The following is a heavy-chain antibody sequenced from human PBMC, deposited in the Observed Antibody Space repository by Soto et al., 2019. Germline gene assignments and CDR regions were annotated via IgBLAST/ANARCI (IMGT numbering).Heavy chain of an antibody. Sequence: ASVKVSCKASGYTFTSYAMHWVRQAPGQRLEWMGWINAGNGNTKYSQKFQGRVTITRDTSASTAYMELSSLRSEDTAVYYCARGLIEADGNGWFDTWGQGTLVTVSS. V-gene: IGHV1-3*01. J-gene: IGHJ5*02. D-gene: IGHD6-13*01. CDR3: ARGLIEADGNGWFDT. CDR2: INAGNGNT. CDR1: GYTFTSYA.